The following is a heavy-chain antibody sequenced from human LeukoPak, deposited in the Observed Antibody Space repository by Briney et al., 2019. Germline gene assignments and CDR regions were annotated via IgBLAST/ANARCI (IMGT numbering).Heavy chain of an antibody. J-gene: IGHJ6*03. CDR3: ARAREYSRPTGYYYYYYMDV. CDR2: IYYSGST. D-gene: IGHD6-6*01. CDR1: GGSISSGGYY. Sequence: SETLSLTCTVSGGSISSGGYYWSWIRQHPGKGLEWIGYIYYSGSTYYNPSLKSRVTISVDTSKNQFSLKLSSVTAADTAVYYCARAREYSRPTGYYYYYYMDVWGKGTTVTVSS. V-gene: IGHV4-31*03.